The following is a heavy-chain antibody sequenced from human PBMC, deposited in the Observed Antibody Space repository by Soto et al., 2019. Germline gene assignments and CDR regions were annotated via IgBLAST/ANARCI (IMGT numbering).Heavy chain of an antibody. CDR2: IYHSGST. Sequence: SETLSLTCAVSGYSISSGYYWGWIRQPPGKGLEWIGSIYHSGSTYYNPSLKSRVTISVDTSKNRFSLKLSSVTAADTAVYYCARAGGVVPAATRNWFDPWGQGTLVPVSS. CDR3: ARAGGVVPAATRNWFDP. D-gene: IGHD2-2*01. J-gene: IGHJ5*02. CDR1: GYSISSGYY. V-gene: IGHV4-38-2*01.